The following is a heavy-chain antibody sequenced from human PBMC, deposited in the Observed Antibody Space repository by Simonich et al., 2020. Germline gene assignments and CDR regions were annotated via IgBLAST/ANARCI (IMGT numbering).Heavy chain of an antibody. J-gene: IGHJ3*02. CDR1: GYTFPGYY. CDR2: VNPNRVGT. Sequence: QVQLVQSGAEVKKPGASLKVSCKASGYTFPGYYMHWVRQAPGQGLEGVGRVNPNRVGTNYAQKFQGRCTMTRDTSISTAYMELSRLRSDDTAVYYCARVRFEAFDIWGQGTMVTVSS. CDR3: ARVRFEAFDI. V-gene: IGHV1-2*02.